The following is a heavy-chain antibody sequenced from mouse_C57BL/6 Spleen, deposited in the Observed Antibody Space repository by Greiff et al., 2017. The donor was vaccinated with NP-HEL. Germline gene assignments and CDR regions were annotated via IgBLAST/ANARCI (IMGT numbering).Heavy chain of an antibody. Sequence: EVQLQQSGPELVKPGASVKMSCKASGYTFTDYNMHWVKQSHGKSLEWIGYINPNNGGTSYNQKFKGKATLTVNKSSRTAYMELRSLTSEDSAVYYGAKGGGYDDGYAMDYWVQGTSVTVSS. J-gene: IGHJ4*01. CDR3: AKGGGYDDGYAMDY. CDR2: INPNNGGT. V-gene: IGHV1-22*01. D-gene: IGHD2-2*01. CDR1: GYTFTDYN.